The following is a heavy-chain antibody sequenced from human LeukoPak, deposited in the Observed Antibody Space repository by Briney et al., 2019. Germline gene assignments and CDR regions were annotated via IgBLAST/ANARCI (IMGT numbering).Heavy chain of an antibody. CDR3: ERGAVAGSYYFDY. V-gene: IGHV4-61*02. D-gene: IGHD6-19*01. CDR2: IYTSGST. J-gene: IGHJ4*02. Sequence: SETLSLTWTVSGGSISSGSYYWSWIRQPAGKGLEWIGRIYTSGSTNYNPSLKSRVTISVNTSKNQFSLKLSSVTAADTAVYYCERGAVAGSYYFDYWGQGTLVTVSS. CDR1: GGSISSGSYY.